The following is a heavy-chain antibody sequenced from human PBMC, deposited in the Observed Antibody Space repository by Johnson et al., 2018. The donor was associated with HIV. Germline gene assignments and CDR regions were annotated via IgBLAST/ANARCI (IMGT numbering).Heavy chain of an antibody. CDR3: AKDIASGYTNGGTLDI. Sequence: MQLVEYGGDLVQPGGSLRLSCAASRITFSRYWMTWVRQAPGKGLEWVANIKQDGSEKYYVDSVKGRFTISRDNSKNTLYLQMNSLRPEDTGLYYCAKDIASGYTNGGTLDIWGQGTMVTVSS. D-gene: IGHD6-19*01. V-gene: IGHV3-7*03. J-gene: IGHJ3*02. CDR2: IKQDGSEK. CDR1: RITFSRYW.